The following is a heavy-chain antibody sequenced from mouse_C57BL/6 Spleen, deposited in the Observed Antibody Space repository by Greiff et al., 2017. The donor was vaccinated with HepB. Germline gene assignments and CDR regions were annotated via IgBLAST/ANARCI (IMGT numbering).Heavy chain of an antibody. D-gene: IGHD1-1*01. CDR2: IRSKSNNYAT. J-gene: IGHJ1*03. CDR3: VRHSRNYGGYFDV. V-gene: IGHV10-1*01. Sequence: EVKVVESGGGLVQPKGSLKLSCAASGFSFNTYAMNWVRQAPGKGLEWVARIRSKSNNYATYYADSVKDRFTISRDDSESMLYLQMNNLKTEDTAMYYCVRHSRNYGGYFDVWGTGTTVTVSS. CDR1: GFSFNTYA.